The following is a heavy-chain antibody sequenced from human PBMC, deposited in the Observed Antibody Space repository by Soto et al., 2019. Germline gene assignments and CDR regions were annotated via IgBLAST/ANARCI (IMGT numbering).Heavy chain of an antibody. J-gene: IGHJ5*02. CDR3: ARYHCSSTSCYGYWFVP. V-gene: IGHV4-39*01. D-gene: IGHD2-2*01. Sequence: PSETLSLTCTVSGSSISSSSYYCGWIRQPPGKGLEWIGSIYYSGSSYYNPSLKSRVTISVYTSKNQFSLKLSSVTAADTAVYYCARYHCSSTSCYGYWFVPWGQGTLVTVSS. CDR2: IYYSGSS. CDR1: GSSISSSSYY.